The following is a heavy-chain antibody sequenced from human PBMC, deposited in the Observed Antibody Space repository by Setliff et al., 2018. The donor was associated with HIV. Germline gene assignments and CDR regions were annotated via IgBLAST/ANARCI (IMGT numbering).Heavy chain of an antibody. V-gene: IGHV1-18*01. Sequence: ASVKVSCKSSGYTFSNFGISWVRQAPGQGLEWLGYISSYSGKTHFSPRLQGRLTMTTDTSTDTVYLEWRSLASDDTAIYYCAREAPRYASGAFDMWGLGTMVTVSS. CDR3: AREAPRYASGAFDM. CDR1: GYTFSNFG. J-gene: IGHJ3*02. CDR2: ISSYSGKT. D-gene: IGHD3-10*01.